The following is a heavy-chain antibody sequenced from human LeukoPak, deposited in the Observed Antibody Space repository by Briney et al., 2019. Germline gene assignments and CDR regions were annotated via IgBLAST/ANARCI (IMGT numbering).Heavy chain of an antibody. CDR3: AREFHYYFETSGPLEY. D-gene: IGHD3-22*01. V-gene: IGHV3-33*01. CDR1: GFXFSNYG. Sequence: GGSLRLSCAASGFXFSNYGIHWVRQAPGKGLEWVALIWYDGNNKYYADSVKGRFTISRDNSKNTLYLQMNSLRAEDTAVYYCAREFHYYFETSGPLEYWGQGTLVTVSS. J-gene: IGHJ4*02. CDR2: IWYDGNNK.